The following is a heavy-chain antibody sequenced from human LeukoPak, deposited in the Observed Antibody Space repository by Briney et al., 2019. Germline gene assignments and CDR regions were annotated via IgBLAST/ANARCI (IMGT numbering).Heavy chain of an antibody. CDR1: GVSISSSYSY. CDR2: IYTSGST. CDR3: AREWGSSWPVFDY. D-gene: IGHD6-13*01. Sequence: SETLSLTCTVSGVSISSSYSYWSWIRQPAGKGLEWIGRIYTSGSTNYNPSLKSRVTISVDTSKNQFSLKLSSVTAADTAVYYCAREWGSSWPVFDYWGQGTLVTVSS. J-gene: IGHJ4*02. V-gene: IGHV4-61*02.